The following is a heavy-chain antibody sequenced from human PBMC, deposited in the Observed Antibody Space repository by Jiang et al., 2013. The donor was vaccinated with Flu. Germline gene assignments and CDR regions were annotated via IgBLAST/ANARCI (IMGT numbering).Heavy chain of an antibody. CDR3: ARHVDYGRRDYYSYYATDV. J-gene: IGHJ6*02. V-gene: IGHV5-10-1*01. Sequence: AEVKKPGESLKISCQVSGDSFTSHWITWVRRVPGKGLEWMGRIDPDDSYTNYSPSFQGHVTISVDKSISTAYLQWRSLKASDTAIYYCARHVDYGRRDYYSYYATDVWGRGTTVTVSS. CDR1: GDSFTSHW. CDR2: IDPDDSYT. D-gene: IGHD4-17*01.